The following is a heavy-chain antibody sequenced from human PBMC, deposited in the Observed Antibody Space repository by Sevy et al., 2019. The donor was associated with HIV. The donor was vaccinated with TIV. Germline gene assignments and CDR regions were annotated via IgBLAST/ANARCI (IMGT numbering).Heavy chain of an antibody. Sequence: GGSLRLSCAASGFAFYDYSMSWIRQAPGKGLEWVATLAFVCGKINYADSVKGRFTISRDNSKNSFYLQMDNLRVEDTARYYIAREGCTRPHDYWGQGTRVTVSS. D-gene: IGHD2-8*01. CDR1: GFAFYDYS. J-gene: IGHJ4*02. V-gene: IGHV3-21*04. CDR2: LAFVCGKI. CDR3: AREGCTRPHDY.